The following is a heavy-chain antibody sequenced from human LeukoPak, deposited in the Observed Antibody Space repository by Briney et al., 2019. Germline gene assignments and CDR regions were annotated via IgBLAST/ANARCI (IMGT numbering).Heavy chain of an antibody. CDR2: IYYSGST. CDR1: GGSISSSSYY. D-gene: IGHD6-13*01. Sequence: SETLSPTCTVSGGSISSSSYYWGWIRQPPGKGLEWIGSIYYSGSTYYNPSLKSRVTISVDTSKNQFSLKLSSVTAADTAVYYCARDLPGILEYWGQGTLVTVSS. J-gene: IGHJ4*02. CDR3: ARDLPGILEY. V-gene: IGHV4-39*07.